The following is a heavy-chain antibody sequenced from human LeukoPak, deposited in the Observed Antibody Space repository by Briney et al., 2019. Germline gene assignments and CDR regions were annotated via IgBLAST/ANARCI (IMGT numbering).Heavy chain of an antibody. Sequence: GRSLRLSCAASGFTFSSYAMHWVRQAPGKGLEWVAVISYDGSNKYYADSVKGRFTISRGNSKNTLYLQMNSLRAEDTAVYYCARDKSAKGYFDYWGQGTLVTLSS. V-gene: IGHV3-30*04. D-gene: IGHD3-3*01. J-gene: IGHJ4*02. CDR1: GFTFSSYA. CDR3: ARDKSAKGYFDY. CDR2: ISYDGSNK.